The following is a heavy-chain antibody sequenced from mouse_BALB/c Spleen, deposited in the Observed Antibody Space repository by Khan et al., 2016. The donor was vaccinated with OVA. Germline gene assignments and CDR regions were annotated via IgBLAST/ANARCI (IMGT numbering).Heavy chain of an antibody. Sequence: QIQLVQSGPELKKPGETVKISCKASGYTFTNYGMNWVKQAPGKALKWMGWINTYTGEPTYADDFKGRFAFSLETSATTAYLQINNLKNEDTATYCCARVGNYWYCDVWGAGTTVTVSS. V-gene: IGHV9-3-1*01. CDR2: INTYTGEP. CDR3: ARVGNYWYCDV. D-gene: IGHD2-1*01. CDR1: GYTFTNYG. J-gene: IGHJ1*01.